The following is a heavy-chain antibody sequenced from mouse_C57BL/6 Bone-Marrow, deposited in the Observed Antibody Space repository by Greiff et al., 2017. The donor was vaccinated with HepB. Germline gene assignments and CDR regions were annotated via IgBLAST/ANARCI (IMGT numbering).Heavy chain of an antibody. CDR2: ISYDGSN. D-gene: IGHD1-1*01. J-gene: IGHJ2*01. CDR1: GYSITSGYY. CDR3: ARRYYYGRAVFDY. Sequence: DVKLQESGPGLVKPSQSLSLTCSVTGYSITSGYYWNWIRQFPGNKLEWMGYISYDGSNNYNPSLKNRISITRDTSKNQFFLKLNSVTTEDTATYYCARRYYYGRAVFDYWGQGTTLTVSS. V-gene: IGHV3-6*01.